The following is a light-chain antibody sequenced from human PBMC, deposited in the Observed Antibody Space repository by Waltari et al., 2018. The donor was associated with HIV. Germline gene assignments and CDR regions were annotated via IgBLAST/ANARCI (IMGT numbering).Light chain of an antibody. V-gene: IGLV2-14*03. CDR1: SNDIGGYNY. J-gene: IGLJ3*02. CDR3: SSFTSRSILM. Sequence: QSALTQPASQPGQSITISCTGTSNDIGGYNYVSWYQQHSGKAPKLLIYAVTNRPSGVSGRFSGSKSGNTASLTISGLLPEDEADYYCSSFTSRSILMFGGGTKLTV. CDR2: AVT.